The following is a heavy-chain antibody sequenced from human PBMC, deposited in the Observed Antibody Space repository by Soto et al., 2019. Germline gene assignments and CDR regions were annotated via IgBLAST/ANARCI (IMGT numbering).Heavy chain of an antibody. D-gene: IGHD2-8*01. J-gene: IGHJ3*02. Sequence: SETLSLTCTVSGGSISSYYWSWIRQPPGKGLEWIGYIYYSGSTNYNPSLKSRVTISVDTSKNQFSLKLSSVIAADTAVYYCAREGTIYCTNGVCRAFDIWGQGTMVTVSS. V-gene: IGHV4-59*01. CDR1: GGSISSYY. CDR3: AREGTIYCTNGVCRAFDI. CDR2: IYYSGST.